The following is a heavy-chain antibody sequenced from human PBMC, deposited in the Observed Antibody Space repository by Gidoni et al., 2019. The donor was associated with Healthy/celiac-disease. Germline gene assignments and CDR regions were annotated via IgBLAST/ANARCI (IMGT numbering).Heavy chain of an antibody. J-gene: IGHJ5*02. D-gene: IGHD6-13*01. CDR3: AKPPYSSSWYGWFDP. Sequence: EVQLVESGGGVVQPGGSLRLSCAASGFTVDGYAMHWVRQAPGKGLEWVSLSSGNGGSTYYADSVKGRFTISRDNSKNSLYLQMNSLRTEDTALYYCAKPPYSSSWYGWFDPWGQGTLVTVSS. CDR1: GFTVDGYA. V-gene: IGHV3-43*02. CDR2: SSGNGGST.